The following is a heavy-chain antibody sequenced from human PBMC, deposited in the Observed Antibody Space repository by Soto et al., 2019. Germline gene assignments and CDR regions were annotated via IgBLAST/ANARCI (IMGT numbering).Heavy chain of an antibody. CDR1: GYTFTSYA. V-gene: IGHV1-3*01. D-gene: IGHD3-22*01. CDR2: INAGNGNT. Sequence: ASVKVSCQASGYTFTSYAMHWVRQAPGQRLEWMGWINAGNGNTKYSQKFQGRVTITRDTSASTAYMELSSLRSEDTAVYYCARDTPSVYYDSSGYYSPLDYWGQGTLVTVSS. J-gene: IGHJ4*02. CDR3: ARDTPSVYYDSSGYYSPLDY.